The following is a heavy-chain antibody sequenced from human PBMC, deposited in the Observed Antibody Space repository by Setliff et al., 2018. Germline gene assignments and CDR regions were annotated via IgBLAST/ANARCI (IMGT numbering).Heavy chain of an antibody. D-gene: IGHD3-3*01. CDR1: GITLSYSA. CDR3: AREPGNTFWSASSGPIVFDY. CDR2: MQTDGNNK. J-gene: IGHJ4*02. Sequence: LSLSCEVSGITLSYSAMVWIRQTPGKGLEWVAFMQTDGNNKDHADSVKGRFAISRDNSKNTVYLQMNSLTAEDTAVYYCAREPGNTFWSASSGPIVFDYWAQGTLVTVSS. V-gene: IGHV3-30*02.